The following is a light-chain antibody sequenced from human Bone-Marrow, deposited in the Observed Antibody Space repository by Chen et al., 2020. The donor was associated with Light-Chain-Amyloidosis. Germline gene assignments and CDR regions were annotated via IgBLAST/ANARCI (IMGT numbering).Light chain of an antibody. Sequence: DIVMTQSPDSLAVSLGERATINCKSSASLLYRSNNKNYLGWYQQKPGQSPKLLMYWASTRESGVPDRFSGSGSGTDFTLTISSLQAEDVAVYYCQQYYSTPYTFGQGTKLEIQ. CDR2: WAS. V-gene: IGKV4-1*01. CDR3: QQYYSTPYT. J-gene: IGKJ2*01. CDR1: ASLLYRSNNKNY.